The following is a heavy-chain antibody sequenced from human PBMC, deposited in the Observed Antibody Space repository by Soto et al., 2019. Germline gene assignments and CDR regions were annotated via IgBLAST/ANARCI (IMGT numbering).Heavy chain of an antibody. V-gene: IGHV3-64*01. D-gene: IGHD2-21*01. CDR1: GFTFSSYA. Sequence: GGSLRLSCAASGFTFSSYAMHWVRQAPGNGLEYVSAITSNGGNTDYASSVKGRFTISRDNSKNTLYLQMGSLRAEDMAVYYCARRIPFGYGMDVWGQGTTVTVSS. CDR2: ITSNGGNT. CDR3: ARRIPFGYGMDV. J-gene: IGHJ6*02.